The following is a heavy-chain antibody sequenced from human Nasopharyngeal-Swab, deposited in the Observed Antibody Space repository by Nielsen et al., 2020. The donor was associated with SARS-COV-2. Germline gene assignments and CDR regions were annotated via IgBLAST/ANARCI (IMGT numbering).Heavy chain of an antibody. J-gene: IGHJ6*02. D-gene: IGHD2-2*02. CDR3: AGLPYGLYYYYYGMDV. Sequence: WIRQPPGKGLEWIGEIYHSGSTNYNPSLKSRVTISVDKSKNQFSLKLISVTAADTAVYYCAGLPYGLYYYYYGMDVWGQGTTVTVSS. V-gene: IGHV4-4*02. CDR2: IYHSGST.